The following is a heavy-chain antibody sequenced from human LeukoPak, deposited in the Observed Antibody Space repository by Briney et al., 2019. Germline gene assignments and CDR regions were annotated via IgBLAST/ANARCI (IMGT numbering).Heavy chain of an antibody. D-gene: IGHD3-10*01. Sequence: PGGSLRLSCAVSGFTFSDHYMDWVRQAPGKGLEWVGRSRNKANSYTTEYAASVKGRFTISRDDSKTSLYLQMNSLKTEDTAVYYCARGQYYDSTYYFDYWGQGILVTVSS. CDR1: GFTFSDHY. CDR2: SRNKANSYTT. V-gene: IGHV3-72*01. CDR3: ARGQYYDSTYYFDY. J-gene: IGHJ4*02.